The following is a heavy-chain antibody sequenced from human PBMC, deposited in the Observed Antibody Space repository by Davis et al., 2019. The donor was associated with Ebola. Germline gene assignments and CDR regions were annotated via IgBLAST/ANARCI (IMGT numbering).Heavy chain of an antibody. V-gene: IGHV1-18*01. J-gene: IGHJ4*02. Sequence: ASVKVSCKTSGYSFSNYAVHWVLQAPGQRREWMGWISAYNGNTNYAQKLQGRVTMTTDTSTSTAYMELRSLRSDDTAVYYCARGPAGDVVVTIPFDHWGQGTLVTVSS. CDR3: ARGPAGDVVVTIPFDH. D-gene: IGHD2-21*02. CDR2: ISAYNGNT. CDR1: GYSFSNYA.